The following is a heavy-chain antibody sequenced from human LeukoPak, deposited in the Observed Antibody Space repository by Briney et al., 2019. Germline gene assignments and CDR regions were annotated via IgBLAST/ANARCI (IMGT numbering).Heavy chain of an antibody. CDR3: ARVDYITEVFGY. J-gene: IGHJ4*02. CDR1: GFTFSSYW. Sequence: GGSLRLSCAASGFTFSSYWMTWVRQAPGKGREWGANIKQDGSARHYGDPVKGRFTISRDNAKNSLYLQMNSLRAGDTAVYYCARVDYITEVFGYWGQGTLVTVSS. CDR2: IKQDGSAR. V-gene: IGHV3-7*01. D-gene: IGHD3-10*01.